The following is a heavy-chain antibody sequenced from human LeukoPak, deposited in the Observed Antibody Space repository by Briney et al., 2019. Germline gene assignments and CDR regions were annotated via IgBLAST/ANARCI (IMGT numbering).Heavy chain of an antibody. CDR1: GFTFSSYV. V-gene: IGHV3-33*01. CDR3: ARPSLAYCGGDCYSWYYYGMDV. CDR2: IWYDGSNK. J-gene: IGHJ6*02. D-gene: IGHD2-21*02. Sequence: GRSLRLSCAASGFTFSSYVMHWVRQAPGKGLEWVAVIWYDGSNKYYADSVKGRFTISRDNSKNTLYLQMNSLRAEDTAVYYCARPSLAYCGGDCYSWYYYGMDVWGQGTTVTVSS.